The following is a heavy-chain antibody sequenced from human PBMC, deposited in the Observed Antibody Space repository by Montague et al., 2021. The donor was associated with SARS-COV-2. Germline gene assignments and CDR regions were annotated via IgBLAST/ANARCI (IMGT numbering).Heavy chain of an antibody. CDR1: GRCFRGYY. CDR3: ARKTRGWLSRPPYKYYFDY. Sequence: SETLSLTCAVYGRCFRGYYWGWIRKPPRKELKRKGKMYHSGSSKYNPSLKSRVTISVDTSKNQFSLTLSSVTAADTAVYYCARKTRGWLSRPPYKYYFDYRGQGTLVTVSS. V-gene: IGHV4-34*01. D-gene: IGHD3-22*01. CDR2: MYHSGSS. J-gene: IGHJ4*02.